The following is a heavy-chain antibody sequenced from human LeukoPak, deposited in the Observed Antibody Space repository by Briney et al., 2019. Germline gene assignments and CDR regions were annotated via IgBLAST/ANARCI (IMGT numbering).Heavy chain of an antibody. CDR3: AKDWSYNDNSGSIYYMDV. D-gene: IGHD3-22*01. J-gene: IGHJ6*03. CDR1: GFTFTSYA. CDR2: ISGSGGRT. Sequence: PGGSLRLSCAASGFTFTSYAMTWVRQAPGKGLEWVSGISGSGGRTFCAESVKGRFTISRDNSNSTLYLQMNSLRADDTAVYYCAKDWSYNDNSGSIYYMDVWGKGTTVTVSS. V-gene: IGHV3-23*01.